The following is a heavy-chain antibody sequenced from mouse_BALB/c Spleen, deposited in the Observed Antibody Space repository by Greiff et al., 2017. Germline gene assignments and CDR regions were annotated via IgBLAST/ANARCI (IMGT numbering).Heavy chain of an antibody. D-gene: IGHD3-1*01. CDR3: GRGLRWFAY. Sequence: EVQLQESGPELVKPGPSVKIPCKASGYSLPGYFLNWVKQSHGKSLEWIGRINPYNGDTFYNQKFKGKATLTVDKSSSTAHMELLSLTSEDSAVYYCGRGLRWFAYWGQGTLVTVSA. CDR2: INPYNGDT. V-gene: IGHV1-37*01. CDR1: GYSLPGYF. J-gene: IGHJ3*01.